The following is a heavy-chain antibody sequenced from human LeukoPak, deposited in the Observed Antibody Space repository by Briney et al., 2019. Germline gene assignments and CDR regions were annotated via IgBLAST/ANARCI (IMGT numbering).Heavy chain of an antibody. CDR1: GFTFSSYA. CDR3: AHPLGYDFDY. J-gene: IGHJ4*02. V-gene: IGHV3-23*01. Sequence: GGSLRLSCAASGFTFSSYAMSWVRQAPGKGLEWVSAISGSGGSTYYADSVKGRFTISRDNSKNTLYLQMNRLRAEATAVYNCAHPLGYDFDYWGQGTLVTVSS. CDR2: ISGSGGST. D-gene: IGHD5-18*01.